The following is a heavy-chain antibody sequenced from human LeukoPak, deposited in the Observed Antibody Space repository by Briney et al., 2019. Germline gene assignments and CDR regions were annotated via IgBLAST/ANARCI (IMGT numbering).Heavy chain of an antibody. Sequence: ASVKVSCKASGYTFTGYYMHWVRQAPGQGLEWMGWINPNSGGTNYAQKFQGRVTMTRDTSISTAYMELSRLRSDDTAVYYCARDSRFLEWLLYDWGQGTLVTVSS. CDR3: ARDSRFLEWLLYD. D-gene: IGHD3-3*01. J-gene: IGHJ4*02. V-gene: IGHV1-2*02. CDR2: INPNSGGT. CDR1: GYTFTGYY.